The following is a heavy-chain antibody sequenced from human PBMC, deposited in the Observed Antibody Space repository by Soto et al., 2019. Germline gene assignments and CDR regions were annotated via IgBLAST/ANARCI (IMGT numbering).Heavy chain of an antibody. CDR1: GGSLSDYS. Sequence: PSETLSLTCAVYGGSLSDYSWTWIRQAPRRGLEWIGEVDTSGITNYNPSLESRVTFSIDTSNSQFSLRLSSVTAADTAVYYCARSRYSGYDSLDYWGQGTLVTVSS. J-gene: IGHJ4*02. D-gene: IGHD5-12*01. V-gene: IGHV4-34*01. CDR2: VDTSGIT. CDR3: ARSRYSGYDSLDY.